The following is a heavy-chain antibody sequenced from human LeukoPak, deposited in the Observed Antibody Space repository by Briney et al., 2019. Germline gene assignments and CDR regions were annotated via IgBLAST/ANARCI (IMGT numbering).Heavy chain of an antibody. Sequence: ASVKVSCKASGYSFTSLDINWVRQATGQGLEWMGWMNTKSGNTGHAQKFRGRVTITRNTSTSTVYMELSSLRSEDTAVYYYARVDGSPDYWGQGTLVTVSS. V-gene: IGHV1-8*01. J-gene: IGHJ4*02. CDR3: ARVDGSPDY. D-gene: IGHD2-15*01. CDR2: MNTKSGNT. CDR1: GYSFTSLD.